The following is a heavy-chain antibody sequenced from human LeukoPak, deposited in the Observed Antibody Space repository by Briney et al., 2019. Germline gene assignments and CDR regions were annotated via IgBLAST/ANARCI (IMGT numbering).Heavy chain of an antibody. Sequence: GGSLRLSCVASGFSFSAYIMHWVRQAPGKGLEYVSAIRSDGSSTFYPNSVKGRFTISRDNSKSTLYLQMGSLRAEDTAVYYCTRRYGGHSGWAGYHDSWGQGTRSPSPQ. D-gene: IGHD6-19*01. CDR1: GFSFSAYI. CDR3: TRRYGGHSGWAGYHDS. CDR2: IRSDGSST. V-gene: IGHV3-64*01. J-gene: IGHJ4*02.